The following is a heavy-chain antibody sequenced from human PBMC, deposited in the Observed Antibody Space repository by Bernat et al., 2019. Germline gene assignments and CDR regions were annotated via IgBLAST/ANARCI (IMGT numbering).Heavy chain of an antibody. CDR1: GFTFSASA. V-gene: IGHV3-73*01. J-gene: IGHJ4*02. CDR2: IRTKPNNYAT. Sequence: EVQLVESGGGLVQPGESLKLSCAASGFTFSASAMHWVRQASGKGLEWIARIRTKPNNYATEYSASVKGRFSISRDDSKNTAYLQMNSLKTEDSAICYCTAGYCSGGSCYIPYWGQGALITVSS. CDR3: TAGYCSGGSCYIPY. D-gene: IGHD2-15*01.